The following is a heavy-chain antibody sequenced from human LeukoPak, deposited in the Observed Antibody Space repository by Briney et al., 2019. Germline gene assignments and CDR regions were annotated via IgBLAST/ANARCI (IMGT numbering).Heavy chain of an antibody. CDR1: GFTFSSYA. CDR2: ISYDGSNK. V-gene: IGHV3-30-3*01. Sequence: GRSLRLSCAASGFTFSSYAMHWVRQAPGKGLEWVAVISYDGSNKYYADSVKGRFTISRDNSKNTLYLQMNSLRAEDTAVYYCAREGSSSGYFDYWGQGTLVTVSS. D-gene: IGHD6-6*01. J-gene: IGHJ4*02. CDR3: AREGSSSGYFDY.